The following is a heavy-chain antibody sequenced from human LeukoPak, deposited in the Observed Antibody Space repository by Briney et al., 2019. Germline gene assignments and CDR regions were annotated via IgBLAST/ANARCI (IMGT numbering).Heavy chain of an antibody. V-gene: IGHV1-18*01. D-gene: IGHD3-22*01. CDR2: ISAYNVNT. J-gene: IGHJ4*02. Sequence: ASVTVSCKASGYSLISYGIIWVRQAPGQGLEWIGWISAYNVNTNYAQKFQGRVTMTTDTSTSTAYMELRSLKSDDTAVYFCARPYDTSGYYNYYLDYWGQGTLVTVSS. CDR3: ARPYDTSGYYNYYLDY. CDR1: GYSLISYG.